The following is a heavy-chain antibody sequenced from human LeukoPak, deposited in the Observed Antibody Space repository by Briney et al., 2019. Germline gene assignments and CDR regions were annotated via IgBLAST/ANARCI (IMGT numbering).Heavy chain of an antibody. CDR2: IYYSGST. CDR3: ARGITIFGEVIRPFDY. V-gene: IGHV4-59*01. Sequence: SETLSLTCTVSGGSISSYYWSWIRQPPGKGLEWIGYIYYSGSTNYNPSLKSRVTISVDTSKNQFSLKLSSVTAADTAVYYCARGITIFGEVIRPFDYWGQGTLVTVSS. CDR1: GGSISSYY. J-gene: IGHJ4*02. D-gene: IGHD3-3*01.